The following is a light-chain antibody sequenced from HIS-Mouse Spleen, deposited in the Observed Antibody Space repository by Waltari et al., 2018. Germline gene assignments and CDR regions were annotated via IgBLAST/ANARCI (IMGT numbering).Light chain of an antibody. CDR3: SSYAGSNKGV. V-gene: IGLV2-8*01. CDR1: SSDVGGYNY. CDR2: EVS. J-gene: IGLJ2*01. Sequence: QSALTQPPSASGSPGQSVTISCPGTSSDVGGYNYVPWYQQHPGKAPKLMIYEVSKRPSGVPDRFSGSKSGNTASLTVSGLQAEDGADYYCSSYAGSNKGVFGGGTKLTVL.